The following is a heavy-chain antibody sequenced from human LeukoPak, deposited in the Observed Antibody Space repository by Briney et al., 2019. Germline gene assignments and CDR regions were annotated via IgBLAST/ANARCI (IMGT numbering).Heavy chain of an antibody. Sequence: GGSLRLSCAASGFTFSNYWMSWVRQAPGKGLEWVANIKEDGSRNHYVDSVKGRFTISRDNAKGSLYLQMNSLRAEDTAVYYCARQLSGWYDADPYWGQGILVTVSS. V-gene: IGHV3-7*05. D-gene: IGHD6-19*01. CDR2: IKEDGSRN. CDR1: GFTFSNYW. CDR3: ARQLSGWYDADPY. J-gene: IGHJ4*02.